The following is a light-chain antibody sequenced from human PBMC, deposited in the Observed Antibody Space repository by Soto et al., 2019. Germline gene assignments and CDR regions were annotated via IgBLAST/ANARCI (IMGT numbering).Light chain of an antibody. CDR2: DAS. J-gene: IGKJ1*01. Sequence: EIVLTQSPATLSLSPEERATLSCRASQSVSSYLAWYQQKPGQAPRLLIYDASNRATGIPARFSGSGSGTDFTLTISSLEPEDFAVYYCQQRGNWPRTFGQGTKVEIK. CDR3: QQRGNWPRT. V-gene: IGKV3-11*01. CDR1: QSVSSY.